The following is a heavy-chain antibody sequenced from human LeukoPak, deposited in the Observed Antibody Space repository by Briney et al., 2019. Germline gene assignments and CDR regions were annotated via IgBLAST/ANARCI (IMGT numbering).Heavy chain of an antibody. CDR3: ARVQGVSRPYYSDF. CDR1: GFTVSSSY. J-gene: IGHJ4*02. CDR2: ITSSGSTT. D-gene: IGHD3-10*01. V-gene: IGHV3-11*01. Sequence: GGSLRLSCGASGFTVSSSYMSWVRQAPGKGLEWISYITSSGSTTYYADSVKGRFTISRDNAKNSLYLQMNSLRADDTAVYYCARVQGVSRPYYSDFWGRGTLVTVSS.